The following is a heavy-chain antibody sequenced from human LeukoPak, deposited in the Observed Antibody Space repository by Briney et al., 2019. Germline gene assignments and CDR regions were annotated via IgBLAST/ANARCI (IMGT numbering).Heavy chain of an antibody. CDR2: IYHSGST. D-gene: IGHD2-15*01. CDR3: ARGTPYYFDY. CDR1: GYSISSGYY. J-gene: IGHJ4*02. V-gene: IGHV4-38-2*02. Sequence: SETLSLTCTVSGYSISSGYYWGWIRQPPGKGLEWIGSIYHSGSTYYNPSLKSRVTISVDTSKNQFSLKLSSVTAADTAVYYCARGTPYYFDYWGRGTLVTVSS.